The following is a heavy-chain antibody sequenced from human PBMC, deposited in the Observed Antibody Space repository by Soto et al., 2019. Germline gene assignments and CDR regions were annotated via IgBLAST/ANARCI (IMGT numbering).Heavy chain of an antibody. CDR1: GYTFTSYG. D-gene: IGHD2-15*01. CDR2: ISAYNGNT. Sequence: QVQLVQSGAEVKKPGASVKVSCKASGYTFTSYGISWVRQAPGQGLEWMGWISAYNGNTNYAQKLQGRVTMTTDTSTSTANMELRSLRSDETAVYYFAREADIVVVVAAKGPYYYYGMDVWGQGTTVTVSS. J-gene: IGHJ6*02. CDR3: AREADIVVVVAAKGPYYYYGMDV. V-gene: IGHV1-18*01.